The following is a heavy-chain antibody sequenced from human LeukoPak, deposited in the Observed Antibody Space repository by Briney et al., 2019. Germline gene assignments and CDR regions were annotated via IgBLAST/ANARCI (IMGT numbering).Heavy chain of an antibody. CDR3: ARGGRGIVGATDFDY. D-gene: IGHD1-26*01. Sequence: GASVKVSCKASGYTFTGYYMHWVRQAPGQGLEWMGWINPNSGGTNYAQKFQGRVTMTRDTSISTAYMELSSLRSEDTAVYYCARGGRGIVGATDFDYWGQGTLVTVSS. V-gene: IGHV1-2*02. CDR1: GYTFTGYY. CDR2: INPNSGGT. J-gene: IGHJ4*02.